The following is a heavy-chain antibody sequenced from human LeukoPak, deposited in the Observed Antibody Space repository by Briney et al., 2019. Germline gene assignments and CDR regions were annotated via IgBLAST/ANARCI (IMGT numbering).Heavy chain of an antibody. V-gene: IGHV1-2*02. CDR3: ARVRSSSWTVIFGY. CDR2: INPNSGGT. CDR1: GYTFTGYY. Sequence: GASVKVSCKASGYTFTGYYMHWVRQAPGQGLEWMGWINPNSGGTNYAQKFQGRVTMTRDTSISTAYMELSRLRSDDTAVYYCARVRSSSWTVIFGYWGQGTLVTVSS. D-gene: IGHD6-13*01. J-gene: IGHJ4*02.